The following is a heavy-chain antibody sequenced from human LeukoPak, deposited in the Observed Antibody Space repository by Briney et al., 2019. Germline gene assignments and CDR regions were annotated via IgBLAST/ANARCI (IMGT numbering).Heavy chain of an antibody. CDR3: ARRAGAYTHPYDY. Sequence: GGSLRLSCTVSGFTVSSNSMSWVRQAPGKGLEWVSFIYSAGSTHYSDSVKGRFTISIDNSKNTLYLQMNSLRAEDTAVYYCARRAGAYTHPYDYWGQGTLVTIS. CDR1: GFTVSSNS. J-gene: IGHJ4*02. D-gene: IGHD3-16*01. V-gene: IGHV3-53*01. CDR2: IYSAGST.